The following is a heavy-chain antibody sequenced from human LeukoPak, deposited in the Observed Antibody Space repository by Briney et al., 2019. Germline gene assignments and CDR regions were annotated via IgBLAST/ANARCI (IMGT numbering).Heavy chain of an antibody. D-gene: IGHD6-6*01. CDR1: GFTFSSYW. Sequence: GVLRLSCAASGFTFSSYWMHWVRQAPGKGLVWVSRINSDGSSTSYADSVKGRSTISRDNAKNTLYLQMNSLRAEDTAVYYCARGPYEYSSSQRSFDYWGQGTLVTVSS. CDR3: ARGPYEYSSSQRSFDY. J-gene: IGHJ4*02. CDR2: INSDGSST. V-gene: IGHV3-74*01.